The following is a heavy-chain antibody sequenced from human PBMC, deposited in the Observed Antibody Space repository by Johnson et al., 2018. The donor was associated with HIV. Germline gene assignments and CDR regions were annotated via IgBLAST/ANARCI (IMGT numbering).Heavy chain of an antibody. CDR1: GFTFSSYW. Sequence: VQLVESGGGLVQPGGSLRLSCAASGFTFSSYWMSWVRQAPGKRLEWVANITQDGSEKYYVDSVKGRFTISLDNAKNSLYLQMNSLRAEDTAVYYCARGEIVVVPAATRAQDAFDIWGQGTMVTVSS. CDR3: ARGEIVVVPAATRAQDAFDI. CDR2: ITQDGSEK. V-gene: IGHV3-7*01. D-gene: IGHD2-2*01. J-gene: IGHJ3*02.